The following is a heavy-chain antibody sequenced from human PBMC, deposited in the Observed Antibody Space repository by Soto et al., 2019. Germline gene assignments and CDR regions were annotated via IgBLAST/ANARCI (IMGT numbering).Heavy chain of an antibody. CDR1: GYIFTSYW. J-gene: IGHJ6*02. D-gene: IGHD3-9*01. CDR2: IDPSDSYT. V-gene: IGHV5-10-1*01. Sequence: GESLKISCKGSGYIFTSYWISWVRQMPGKGLEWMGRIDPSDSYTNYSPSFQGHVTISADKSISTAYLQWSSLKASDTAMYYCARLLYYDILTGYSPYYYGMDVWGQGTTVTVSS. CDR3: ARLLYYDILTGYSPYYYGMDV.